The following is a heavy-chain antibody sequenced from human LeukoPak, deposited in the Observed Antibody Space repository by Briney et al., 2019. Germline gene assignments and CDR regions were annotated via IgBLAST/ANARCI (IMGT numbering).Heavy chain of an antibody. CDR3: ARDGLAARSSYYFDY. CDR1: GGTFSSYA. V-gene: IGHV1-18*01. D-gene: IGHD6-6*01. CDR2: ISAYNGNT. J-gene: IGHJ4*02. Sequence: ASVKVSCKASGGTFSSYAISWVRQAPGQGLEWMGWISAYNGNTNYTQKLQGRVTMTTDTSTSTAYMELRSLRSDDTAVYYCARDGLAARSSYYFDYWGQGTLVTVSS.